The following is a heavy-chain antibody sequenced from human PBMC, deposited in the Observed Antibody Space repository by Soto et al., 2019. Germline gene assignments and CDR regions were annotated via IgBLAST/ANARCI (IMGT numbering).Heavy chain of an antibody. V-gene: IGHV5-51*01. CDR1: GYSFTSYW. Sequence: PGESLKISCKGSGYSFTSYWIGWVRQMPGKGLEWMGIICPGDSDTRYSPSFQGQVTISADKSISTAYLQWSSLKASDTAMYYCASTSVGEEADNASDIWGQGTMVTVSS. CDR3: ASTSVGEEADNASDI. D-gene: IGHD1-26*01. J-gene: IGHJ3*02. CDR2: ICPGDSDT.